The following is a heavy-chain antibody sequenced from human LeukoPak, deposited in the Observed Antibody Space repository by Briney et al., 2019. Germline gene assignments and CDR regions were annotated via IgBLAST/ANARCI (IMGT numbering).Heavy chain of an antibody. J-gene: IGHJ4*02. Sequence: PGGSLRLSCAASGFTFSSYAMHWVRQAPGKGLEWVAVISYDGSNKYYADSVKGRFTTSRDNSKNTLYLQMNSLRAEDTAVYYCARDSHYYGSGNMDYWGQGTLVTVSS. CDR2: ISYDGSNK. D-gene: IGHD3-10*01. CDR1: GFTFSSYA. CDR3: ARDSHYYGSGNMDY. V-gene: IGHV3-30*04.